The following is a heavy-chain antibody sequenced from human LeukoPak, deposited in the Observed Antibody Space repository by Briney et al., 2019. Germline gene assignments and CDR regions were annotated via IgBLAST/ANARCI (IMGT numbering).Heavy chain of an antibody. CDR1: GGTFSSYA. V-gene: IGHV1-69*06. J-gene: IGHJ6*03. CDR3: ARGYGDYAVYYYYMDV. Sequence: SVKVPCKASGGTFSSYAISWVRQAPGQGLEWMGGIIPIFGTANYAQKFQGRVTVTADKSTSTAYMELSSLRSEDTAVYYCARGYGDYAVYYYYMDVWGKGTTVTVSS. CDR2: IIPIFGTA. D-gene: IGHD4-17*01.